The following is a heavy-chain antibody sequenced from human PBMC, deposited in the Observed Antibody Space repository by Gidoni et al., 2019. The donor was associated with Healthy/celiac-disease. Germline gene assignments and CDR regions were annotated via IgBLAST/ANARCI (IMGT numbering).Heavy chain of an antibody. CDR1: GGSISSSHW. Sequence: QAHLPEPGPALVKPPGTLPLPCAVSGGSISSSHWWSWGRQAPGKGLEWIGEIYHSGSTNYNPSLRSRGTISVDKSKNQFSRKLSSVTAAGTAGYYWARERPVQHWGQGTLVTVSS. V-gene: IGHV4-4*03. J-gene: IGHJ1*01. CDR2: IYHSGST. CDR3: ARERPVQH.